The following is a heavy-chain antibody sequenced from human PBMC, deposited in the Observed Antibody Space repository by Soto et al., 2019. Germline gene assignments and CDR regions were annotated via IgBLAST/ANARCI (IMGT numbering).Heavy chain of an antibody. J-gene: IGHJ4*02. Sequence: GASVKVSCKTSGYTFSAYYVHWARLTPGRGFQWLGWINPSNEITTFSQFFQGRVTMTRDTSTNTVHMELNRLTSDDTAVYYCMRGGWGDSPIDYWGQGTQVNVSS. CDR2: INPSNEIT. CDR3: MRGGWGDSPIDY. D-gene: IGHD1-26*01. V-gene: IGHV1-2*02. CDR1: GYTFSAYY.